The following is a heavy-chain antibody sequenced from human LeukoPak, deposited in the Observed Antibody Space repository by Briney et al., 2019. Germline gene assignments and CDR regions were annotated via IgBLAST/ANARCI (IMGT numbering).Heavy chain of an antibody. V-gene: IGHV4-38-2*02. Sequence: SETLSLTCTVSGYSISSGYHWGWIRQPPGKGLEWIGSIYHSGSTYYNPSLKSRVTISVDTSKNQFSLKLSSVTAADTAVYYCARGEGYCSGGSCYWFDPWGQGTLVTVSS. CDR2: IYHSGST. J-gene: IGHJ5*02. CDR1: GYSISSGYH. D-gene: IGHD2-15*01. CDR3: ARGEGYCSGGSCYWFDP.